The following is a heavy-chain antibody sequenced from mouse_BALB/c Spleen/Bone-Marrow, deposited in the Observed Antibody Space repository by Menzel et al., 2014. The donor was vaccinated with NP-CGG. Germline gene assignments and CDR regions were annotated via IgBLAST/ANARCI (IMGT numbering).Heavy chain of an antibody. CDR2: IYPGSGST. V-gene: IGHV1-77*01. D-gene: IGHD3-1*01. Sequence: QVQLKESGPELVKPGAPVKMSCKASGYTFTDYVISWVKQRTGQGLEWIGEIYPGSGSTYYNEKFKGKATLTADKSSNTAYMQLSRLTSEDSAVYFCARGLGLPFYAMDYWGQGTSVTVSS. CDR1: GYTFTDYV. CDR3: ARGLGLPFYAMDY. J-gene: IGHJ4*01.